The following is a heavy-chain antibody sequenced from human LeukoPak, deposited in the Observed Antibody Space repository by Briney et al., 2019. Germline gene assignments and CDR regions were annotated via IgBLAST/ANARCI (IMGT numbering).Heavy chain of an antibody. V-gene: IGHV3-33*01. Sequence: GGSLRLSCAASGFTFSSYGMHWVRQAPVKGLEWVAVIWYDGSNKYYADSVKGRFTISRDNSKNTLYLQMNSLRAEDTAVYYCARSDSGYGHLDYWGQGTLVTVSS. CDR1: GFTFSSYG. J-gene: IGHJ4*02. D-gene: IGHD5-12*01. CDR3: ARSDSGYGHLDY. CDR2: IWYDGSNK.